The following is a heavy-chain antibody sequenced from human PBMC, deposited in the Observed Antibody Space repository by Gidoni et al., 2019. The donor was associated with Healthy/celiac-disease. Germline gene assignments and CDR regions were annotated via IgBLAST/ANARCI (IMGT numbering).Heavy chain of an antibody. Sequence: EVQLVASGGGLVKPGGSLRLSCAASGFTFSSYSLNWVRQAPGKGLEWVSSISSSSSYIYYADSVKGRFTISRDNAKNSLYLQMNSLRAEDTAVYYCARDPHYDFWSGYYGAYYYYGMDVWGQGTTVTVSS. CDR3: ARDPHYDFWSGYYGAYYYYGMDV. CDR2: ISSSSSYI. CDR1: GFTFSSYS. D-gene: IGHD3-3*01. V-gene: IGHV3-21*01. J-gene: IGHJ6*02.